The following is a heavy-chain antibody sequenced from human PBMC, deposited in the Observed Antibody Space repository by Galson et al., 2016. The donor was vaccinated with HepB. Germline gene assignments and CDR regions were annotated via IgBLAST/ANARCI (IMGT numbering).Heavy chain of an antibody. CDR3: AGYEVVSFDY. D-gene: IGHD2-15*01. CDR1: GGAISSRGYY. V-gene: IGHV4-31*03. CDR2: IYYSWGT. Sequence: TLSLTCTVSGGAISSRGYYWSWIRQHPGKGLEWIGYIYYSWGTYYNPSLQSRLTISLDTSKNHFSLKLDSVTAADTAVYYCAGYEVVSFDYWGQGTLVTVSS. J-gene: IGHJ4*02.